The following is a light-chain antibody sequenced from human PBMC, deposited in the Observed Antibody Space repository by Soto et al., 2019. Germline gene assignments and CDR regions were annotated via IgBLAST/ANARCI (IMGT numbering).Light chain of an antibody. V-gene: IGKV1-5*03. CDR3: QHYNSYSP. Sequence: DIQMTQSPSTLSASVGDRVTITCRASQTISNLLAWYQQKPGKAPKLLIYKTSSLQSGIPSRFSGSGSGTEFTLTISSLQADDFATYYCQHYNSYSPFGGGTKVEIK. J-gene: IGKJ4*02. CDR1: QTISNL. CDR2: KTS.